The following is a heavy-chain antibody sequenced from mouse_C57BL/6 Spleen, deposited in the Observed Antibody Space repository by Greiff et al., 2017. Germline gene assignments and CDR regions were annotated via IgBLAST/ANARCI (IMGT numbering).Heavy chain of an antibody. J-gene: IGHJ4*01. D-gene: IGHD2-3*01. Sequence: VQGVESGPGLVQPSQSLSITCTVSGFSLTSYGVHWVRQSPGKGLEWLGVIWRGGSTDFNAAFMSRLSITKDNSKSQVFFKMNSLQADDTAIYYCAKIIYDGYYGYAMDYWGQGTSVTVSS. V-gene: IGHV2-5*01. CDR3: AKIIYDGYYGYAMDY. CDR2: IWRGGST. CDR1: GFSLTSYG.